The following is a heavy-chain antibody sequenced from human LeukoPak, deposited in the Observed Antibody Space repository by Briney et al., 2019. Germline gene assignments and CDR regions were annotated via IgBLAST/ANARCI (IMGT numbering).Heavy chain of an antibody. J-gene: IGHJ4*02. CDR3: ARSPYSGSYGPFDY. D-gene: IGHD1-26*01. Sequence: GGSLRLSCAASGFTLSNYWMNWVRQAPGKGLEWVANMKHDGTEESYVDSVKGRFTISRDDAKNSLYLQMNSLRAEDTALYYCARSPYSGSYGPFDYWGQGTLVTVSS. CDR2: MKHDGTEE. V-gene: IGHV3-7*04. CDR1: GFTLSNYW.